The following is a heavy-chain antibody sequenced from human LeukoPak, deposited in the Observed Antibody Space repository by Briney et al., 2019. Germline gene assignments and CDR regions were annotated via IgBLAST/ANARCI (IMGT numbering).Heavy chain of an antibody. J-gene: IGHJ4*02. V-gene: IGHV1-18*01. CDR2: ISAYNGNT. Sequence: ASVTVSCKASGYTFTSYGISWVRQAPGQGLEWMGWISAYNGNTNYAQKLQGRVTMTTDTSTSTAYMELRSLRSDDTAVYYCARDHDYDILTGYVYYFDYWGQGTLVTVSS. D-gene: IGHD3-9*01. CDR1: GYTFTSYG. CDR3: ARDHDYDILTGYVYYFDY.